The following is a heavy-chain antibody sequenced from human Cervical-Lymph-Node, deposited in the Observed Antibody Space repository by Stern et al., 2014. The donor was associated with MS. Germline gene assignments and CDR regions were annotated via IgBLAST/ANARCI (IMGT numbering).Heavy chain of an antibody. J-gene: IGHJ6*02. CDR1: EKPSLKYP. V-gene: IGHV1-24*01. CDR3: TTDQINDGDYYYYGMDV. D-gene: IGHD1-1*01. Sequence: QDPLVQSGAALKKPGASVKVSCNPEKPSLKYPCTGRDRRLETCLSGWEVGPEDGETIYAQKFQGRVTMTEDTSTDTACMELSSLRSEDTAVYYCTTDQINDGDYYYYGMDVWGQGTTVTVSS. CDR2: GPEDGET.